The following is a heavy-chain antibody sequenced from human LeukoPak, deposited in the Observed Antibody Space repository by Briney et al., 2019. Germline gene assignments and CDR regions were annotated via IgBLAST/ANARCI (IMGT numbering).Heavy chain of an antibody. D-gene: IGHD5-18*01. Sequence: SETLSLTCTVSGGSISSYYWSWIRQPPGKGLEWIGYIYYSGSTNYNPSLKSRVTISVDTSKNQFSLKLSSVTAADTAVYYCARVVGYVGRRVYYMDVWGKGTTVTVSS. CDR3: ARVVGYVGRRVYYMDV. V-gene: IGHV4-59*01. CDR1: GGSISSYY. J-gene: IGHJ6*03. CDR2: IYYSGST.